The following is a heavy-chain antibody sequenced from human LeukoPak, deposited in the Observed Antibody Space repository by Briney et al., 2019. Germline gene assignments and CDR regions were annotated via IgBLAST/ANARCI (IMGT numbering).Heavy chain of an antibody. V-gene: IGHV3-23*01. J-gene: IGHJ6*04. Sequence: GGSLRLSCAASGFTFSSYSMNWVRQAPGKGLEWVSGISGGGGGTNYADSVKGRFTISRDNPKNTLYLEMNHLRVEDTAVYYCAKDRWEQWLGVSYYDYGMDVWGKGTTVTVSS. CDR2: ISGGGGGT. D-gene: IGHD6-19*01. CDR3: AKDRWEQWLGVSYYDYGMDV. CDR1: GFTFSSYS.